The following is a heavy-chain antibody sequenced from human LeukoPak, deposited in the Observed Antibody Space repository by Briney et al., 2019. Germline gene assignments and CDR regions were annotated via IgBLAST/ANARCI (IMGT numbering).Heavy chain of an antibody. CDR2: INHSGNT. J-gene: IGHJ4*02. CDR1: GGSFSDDY. V-gene: IGHV4-34*01. CDR3: ARGGLSYYYGSGSFDN. Sequence: ASETLSLTCAVYGGSFSDDYWSWIRQPPGKGLEYIGEINHSGNTNYNPSLKSRVSISVDTSKNQFSLKLSSVTAADTAVYYCARGGLSYYYGSGSFDNWGQGTLVTVSS. D-gene: IGHD3-10*01.